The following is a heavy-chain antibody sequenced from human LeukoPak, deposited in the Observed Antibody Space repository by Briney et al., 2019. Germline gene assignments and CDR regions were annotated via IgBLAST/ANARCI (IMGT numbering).Heavy chain of an antibody. CDR1: GGSISSSSYY. CDR2: ISSSGSTI. CDR3: ARVLTVYYYGMDV. Sequence: LSLTCTVSGGSISSSSYYWGWVRQAPGKGLEWVSYISSSGSTIYYADSVKGRFTISRDNAKNSLYLQMNSLRAEDTAVYYCARVLTVYYYGMDVWGQGTTVTVSS. V-gene: IGHV3-48*03. J-gene: IGHJ6*02.